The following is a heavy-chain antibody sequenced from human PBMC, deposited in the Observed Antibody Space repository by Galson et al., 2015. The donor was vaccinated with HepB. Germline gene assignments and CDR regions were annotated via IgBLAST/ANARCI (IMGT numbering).Heavy chain of an antibody. CDR3: ARAAPHYDFWSGYYTGYYYYYGMDF. J-gene: IGHJ6*02. CDR2: IYYSGST. CDR1: GGSISSYY. Sequence: ETLSLTCTVSGGSISSYYWSWIRQPPGKGLEWIGYIYYSGSTNYNPSLQSRVTISVDTSKNQFSLKLSSVTAADTAVYYCARAAPHYDFWSGYYTGYYYYYGMDFWGQGTTVTVSS. D-gene: IGHD3-3*01. V-gene: IGHV4-59*01.